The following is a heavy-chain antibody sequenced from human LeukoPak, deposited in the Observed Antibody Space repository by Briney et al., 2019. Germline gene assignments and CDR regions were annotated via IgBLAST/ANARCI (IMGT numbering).Heavy chain of an antibody. D-gene: IGHD3-16*01. V-gene: IGHV1-24*01. Sequence: ASVRVSCKVSGYTLTELSMHWVRQAPGKGLEWMGGFDPEDGETICAQKFQGRVTMTEDTSTDTAYMELSSLRSEDTAVYYCATDFYAQDAFDIWGQGTMVTVSS. CDR2: FDPEDGET. J-gene: IGHJ3*02. CDR3: ATDFYAQDAFDI. CDR1: GYTLTELS.